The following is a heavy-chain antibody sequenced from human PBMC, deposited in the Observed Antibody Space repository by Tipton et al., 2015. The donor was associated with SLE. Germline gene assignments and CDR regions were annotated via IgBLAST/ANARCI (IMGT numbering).Heavy chain of an antibody. CDR2: IYYSGST. CDR3: ASTVDTAMAQH. D-gene: IGHD5-18*01. J-gene: IGHJ1*01. Sequence: LSLTCTVSGGSISSSSYYWGWIRQPPGKGLEWIGSIYYSGSTYYNPSLKSRVTISVDTSKNQFSLKLSSVTAADTAVYYCASTVDTAMAQHWGQGTLVTVSS. V-gene: IGHV4-39*01. CDR1: GGSISSSSYY.